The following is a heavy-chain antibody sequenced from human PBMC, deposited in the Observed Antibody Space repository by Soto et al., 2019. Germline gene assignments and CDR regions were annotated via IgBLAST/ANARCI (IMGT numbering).Heavy chain of an antibody. D-gene: IGHD2-21*02. CDR2: ISFDGSNK. Sequence: QVQLVESGGGVVQPGRSLRLSCAASGFTFSNYGIHWVRQAPGKGLEWVAVISFDGSNKLYADSVQGRFTISRDNSGNTLYLQMNSLRTADTAMYYCAKGIRVDVGGDTFYLWGPGTMVTVSS. V-gene: IGHV3-30*18. CDR3: AKGIRVDVGGDTFYL. J-gene: IGHJ3*01. CDR1: GFTFSNYG.